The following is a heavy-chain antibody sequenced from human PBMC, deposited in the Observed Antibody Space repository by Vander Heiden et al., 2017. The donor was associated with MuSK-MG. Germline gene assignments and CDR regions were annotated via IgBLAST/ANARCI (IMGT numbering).Heavy chain of an antibody. Sequence: EVQLVESGGGLVQPGGSLRLSCAASGFTFSSYAMSWVRQAPGKGLEWVSAISGSGGSTYYADSVKGRFTISRDNSKNTLYLQMISLRAEDTAVYYCASYYYDSSGYYGAYYMDVWGQGTTVTVSS. CDR2: ISGSGGST. J-gene: IGHJ6*03. CDR1: GFTFSSYA. D-gene: IGHD3-22*01. CDR3: ASYYYDSSGYYGAYYMDV. V-gene: IGHV3-23*04.